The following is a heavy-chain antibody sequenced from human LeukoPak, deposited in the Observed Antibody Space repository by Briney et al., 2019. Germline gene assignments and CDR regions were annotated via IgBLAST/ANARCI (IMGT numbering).Heavy chain of an antibody. V-gene: IGHV3-7*01. Sequence: GGSLRLSCVASGFIFSNYWMSWVRQVPGKGLEWVANMKQDGREKYLVDSVKGRFTISRDNAKNSVYLQMNSLTDEDTGVYCARGGGSGRYGLPFDSWGQGTLVTVSS. CDR2: MKQDGREK. CDR1: GFIFSNYW. D-gene: IGHD6-13*01. CDR3: ARGGGSGRYGLPFDS. J-gene: IGHJ4*02.